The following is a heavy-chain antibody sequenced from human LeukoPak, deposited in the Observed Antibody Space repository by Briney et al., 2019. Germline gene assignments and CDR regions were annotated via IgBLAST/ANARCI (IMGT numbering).Heavy chain of an antibody. D-gene: IGHD2-2*02. CDR3: AKDPRYCSSTSCYTNYFDY. Sequence: GGSLRLSCAASGFAFTDYAISWVRQAPGKGLEWVSAISGSGGSTYYADSVKGRFTISRDNSKNTLYLQMNSLRAEDTAVYYCAKDPRYCSSTSCYTNYFDYWGQGALVTVSS. J-gene: IGHJ4*02. CDR2: ISGSGGST. CDR1: GFAFTDYA. V-gene: IGHV3-23*01.